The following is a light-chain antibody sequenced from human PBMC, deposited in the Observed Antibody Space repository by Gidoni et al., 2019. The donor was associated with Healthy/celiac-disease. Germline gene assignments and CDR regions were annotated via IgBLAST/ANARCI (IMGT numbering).Light chain of an antibody. V-gene: IGKV1-5*03. CDR1: QSISSW. CDR2: KAS. Sequence: EIQMTQSPSTLSASVGDRVTITCRASQSISSWLAWYQQKPGKAPKLLIYKASSLESGVPSRFSGSGSGTEFTLTISSLQPDDFATYYCQQYNSSWTFGQGTKVEIK. CDR3: QQYNSSWT. J-gene: IGKJ1*01.